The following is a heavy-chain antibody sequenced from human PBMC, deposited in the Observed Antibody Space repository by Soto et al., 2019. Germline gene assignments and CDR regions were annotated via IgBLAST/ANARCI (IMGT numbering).Heavy chain of an antibody. J-gene: IGHJ4*02. CDR3: ARLPRDCNKTSCYYADH. Sequence: TGESLKISCRGSGYDFNTNWFGWVRQLPGRGLGWVGIMHPGDSDTRLHPSLQGHVTLSADVTVSTAFLQWRTLKTSDSGMYFCARLPRDCNKTSCYYADHWGQGTSVTV. V-gene: IGHV5-51*01. CDR1: GYDFNTNW. D-gene: IGHD3-22*01. CDR2: MHPGDSDT.